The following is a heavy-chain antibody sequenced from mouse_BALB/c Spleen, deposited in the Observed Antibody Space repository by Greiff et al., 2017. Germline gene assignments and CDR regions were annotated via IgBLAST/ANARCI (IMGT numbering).Heavy chain of an antibody. V-gene: IGHV1-7*01. J-gene: IGHJ2*01. Sequence: QVQLQQSGAELAKPGASVKMSCKASGYTFTSYWMHWVKQRPGQGLEWIGYINPSTGYTEYNQKFKDKATLTADKSSSTAYMQLSSLTSEDSAVYYCARTPFHYWGQGTTLTVSS. CDR1: GYTFTSYW. CDR2: INPSTGYT. CDR3: ARTPFHY.